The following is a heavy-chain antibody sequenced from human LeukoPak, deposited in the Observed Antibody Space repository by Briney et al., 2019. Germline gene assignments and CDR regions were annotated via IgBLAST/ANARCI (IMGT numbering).Heavy chain of an antibody. V-gene: IGHV3-66*01. Sequence: PGGSLRLSCAASGFTVSSNYMSWVRQAPGKGLEWVSVIYSGGTTYYADSVKGRFIISRDNSKNTLYLQMNSLRAEDTAVYYCARYGSGSPSYYYYMDVWGKGTTVTISS. CDR3: ARYGSGSPSYYYYMDV. D-gene: IGHD3-10*01. J-gene: IGHJ6*03. CDR2: IYSGGTT. CDR1: GFTVSSNY.